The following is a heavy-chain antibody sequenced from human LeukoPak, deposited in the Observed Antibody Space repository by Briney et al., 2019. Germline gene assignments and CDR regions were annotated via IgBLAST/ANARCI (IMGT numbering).Heavy chain of an antibody. Sequence: GASVKVSCKASGDTFSSYAISWVRQAPGQGLEWMGGITPIFGTANYAQKFQGRVMITADESTSTAYMEVSSLRSEDTAVYYCARSMVRGVSTHPLAYYYGMDVWGQGTTVTVSS. J-gene: IGHJ6*02. V-gene: IGHV1-69*13. CDR2: ITPIFGTA. D-gene: IGHD3-10*01. CDR1: GDTFSSYA. CDR3: ARSMVRGVSTHPLAYYYGMDV.